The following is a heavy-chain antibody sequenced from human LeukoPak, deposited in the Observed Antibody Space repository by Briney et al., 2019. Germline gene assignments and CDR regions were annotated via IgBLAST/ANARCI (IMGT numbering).Heavy chain of an antibody. D-gene: IGHD4-17*01. V-gene: IGHV3-66*02. Sequence: GGSLRLSCAASGFTVSSNYMSWVRQAPGQGLEWVSVIYSGDSTNYADSVKGRFTISRDSSKNTLYLQMNSLRAEDTAVYYCARWGTDYGDAFDIWGQGTMVIVSS. J-gene: IGHJ3*02. CDR2: IYSGDST. CDR3: ARWGTDYGDAFDI. CDR1: GFTVSSNY.